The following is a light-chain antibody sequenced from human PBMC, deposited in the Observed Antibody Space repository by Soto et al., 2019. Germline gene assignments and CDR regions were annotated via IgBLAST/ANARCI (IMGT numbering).Light chain of an antibody. V-gene: IGKV1-12*01. CDR1: QPISSW. CDR2: AAS. Sequence: DIQMTQSPSTVSASVGDGVTITCRASQPISSWLAWLRQRPGKAPALLIYAASTLHSGVPSRFSGSGSGTDFALTISDLQPEDFATYYCQQASSFPHTFGQGTRVDIK. J-gene: IGKJ2*01. CDR3: QQASSFPHT.